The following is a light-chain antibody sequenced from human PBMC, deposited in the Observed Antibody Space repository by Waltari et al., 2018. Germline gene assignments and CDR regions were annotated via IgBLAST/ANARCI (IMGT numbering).Light chain of an antibody. CDR1: QYINNF. V-gene: IGKV1-27*01. CDR2: AAS. CDR3: QKFTGAPWP. J-gene: IGKJ1*01. Sequence: DIQMTQSPSSLSASVGDRVTITCRESQYINNFLAWYQQKPGKVPKLLIYAASTLQSGVPSRFSGSGYGTDFTLIISSLQPEDVATYYCQKFTGAPWPCGQGTKVEIK.